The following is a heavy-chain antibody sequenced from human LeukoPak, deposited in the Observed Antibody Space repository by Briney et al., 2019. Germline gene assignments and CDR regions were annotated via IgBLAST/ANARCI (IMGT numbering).Heavy chain of an antibody. V-gene: IGHV3-20*04. CDR2: INWNGGST. CDR3: ARGGSGYSYGTVDY. CDR1: GFTFDDYG. J-gene: IGHJ4*02. D-gene: IGHD5-18*01. Sequence: PGGSLRLSCAASGFTFDDYGMSWVRQAPGKGLEWVSGINWNGGSTGYADSVKDRFTISRDNAKNSLYLQMNSLRAEDTALYYCARGGSGYSYGTVDYWGQGTLVTVSS.